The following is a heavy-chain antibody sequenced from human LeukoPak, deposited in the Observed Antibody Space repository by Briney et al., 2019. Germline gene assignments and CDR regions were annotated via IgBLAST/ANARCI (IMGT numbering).Heavy chain of an antibody. D-gene: IGHD3-3*01. Sequence: SVTVSCKASGGTFSSYAISWVRQAPGQGLEWMGGIIPIFGTANYAQKFQGRVTITADESTSTAYMELSSLRSEDTAVYYCAREWRGALFDYFDYRGQGTLGTVSS. CDR1: GGTFSSYA. J-gene: IGHJ4*02. CDR2: IIPIFGTA. V-gene: IGHV1-69*13. CDR3: AREWRGALFDYFDY.